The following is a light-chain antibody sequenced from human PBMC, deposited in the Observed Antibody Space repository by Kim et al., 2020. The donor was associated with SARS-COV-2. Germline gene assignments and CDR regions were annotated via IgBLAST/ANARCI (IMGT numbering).Light chain of an antibody. V-gene: IGLV1-44*01. CDR3: AAWADSLNGWV. J-gene: IGLJ3*02. CDR2: HGN. CDR1: TSIIGSNT. Sequence: GQRVTISCSGSTSIIGSNTVNWFQHLPGTAPKLLHYHGNERPSGVPDRFSGSISGTSASLAISGLQSEDEANYYCAAWADSLNGWVFGGGTQLTVL.